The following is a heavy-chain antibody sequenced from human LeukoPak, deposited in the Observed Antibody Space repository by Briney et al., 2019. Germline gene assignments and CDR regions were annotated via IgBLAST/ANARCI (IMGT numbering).Heavy chain of an antibody. CDR3: ARGSAMPMDY. D-gene: IGHD2-2*01. CDR1: GGSISSYY. CDR2: IYYSGST. J-gene: IGHJ4*02. V-gene: IGHV4-59*01. Sequence: SETLSLTCTVSGGSISSYYWSWIRQPPGKGLEWIGYIYYSGSTNYSPSLKSRVTISVDTSKNQFSLKLSSVTAADTAVYYCARGSAMPMDYWGQGTLVTVSS.